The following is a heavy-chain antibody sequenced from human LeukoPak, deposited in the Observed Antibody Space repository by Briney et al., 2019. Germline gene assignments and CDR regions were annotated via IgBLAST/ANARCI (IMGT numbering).Heavy chain of an antibody. Sequence: PGGSLRLSCAASGFTFRNYAMTWVRQAPGKGLEWVSAFSGGSSTYFADSVKGRFTISRVNSENTVYLQMNSLRAEDTAVYYCAKKGGYDSSGYLPLEYWGQGTLVTVSS. D-gene: IGHD3-22*01. V-gene: IGHV3-23*01. J-gene: IGHJ4*02. CDR3: AKKGGYDSSGYLPLEY. CDR2: FSGGSST. CDR1: GFTFRNYA.